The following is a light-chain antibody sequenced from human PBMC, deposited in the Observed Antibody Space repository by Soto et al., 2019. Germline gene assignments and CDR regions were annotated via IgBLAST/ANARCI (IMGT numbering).Light chain of an antibody. V-gene: IGKV1-33*01. CDR1: QDVSNY. CDR2: DAS. Sequence: DIQMTQSPSSLSASVGDRVTIACQASQDVSNYLHWYQQKPGKAPKLLIYDASNLETGVPSRFTGSGSGTNFTFTISSLQPEDIATYFCKQYDNLPFTFGQGTKLEIK. CDR3: KQYDNLPFT. J-gene: IGKJ2*01.